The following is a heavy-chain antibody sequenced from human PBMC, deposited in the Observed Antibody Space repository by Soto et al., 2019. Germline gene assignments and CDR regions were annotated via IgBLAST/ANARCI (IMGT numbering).Heavy chain of an antibody. D-gene: IGHD3-10*01. V-gene: IGHV3-21*01. CDR1: GFTFSSYS. Sequence: GGSLRLSCAASGFTFSSYSMNWVRQAPGKGLEWVSSISSSSSYIYYADSVKGRFTISRDNSKNTLYLQMNSLRAEDTAVYYCAGPLLWFGAASMDVWGQGTTVTVSS. CDR3: AGPLLWFGAASMDV. J-gene: IGHJ6*02. CDR2: ISSSSSYI.